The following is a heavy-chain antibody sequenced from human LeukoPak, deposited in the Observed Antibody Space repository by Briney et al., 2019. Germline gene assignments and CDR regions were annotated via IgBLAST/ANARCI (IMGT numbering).Heavy chain of an antibody. V-gene: IGHV3-64D*06. D-gene: IGHD3-16*01. CDR1: GFTFSSYA. J-gene: IGHJ4*02. CDR2: ISSIGVGT. CDR3: VKDKEGTWGDC. Sequence: GGSLRLSCSASGFTFSSYAMHWVRQAPGEGLEYVPSISSIGVGTYYADSVKGRFTISRDNSKNTLYLQMSSLRVEDTAVYYCVKDKEGTWGDCWGQGTLVTVSS.